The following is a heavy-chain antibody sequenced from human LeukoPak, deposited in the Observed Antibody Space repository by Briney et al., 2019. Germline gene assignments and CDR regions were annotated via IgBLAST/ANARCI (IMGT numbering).Heavy chain of an antibody. CDR2: IYSGGST. Sequence: PGGSLRLSCAASGFTFSRYSMNWVRQAPGKGLEWVSVIYSGGSTYYADSVKGRFTISRDNSKNTLYLQMSSLRAEDTAVYYCARRSAAKDAFDIWGQGTKVTVSS. CDR3: ARRSAAKDAFDI. D-gene: IGHD6-25*01. J-gene: IGHJ3*02. V-gene: IGHV3-66*01. CDR1: GFTFSRYS.